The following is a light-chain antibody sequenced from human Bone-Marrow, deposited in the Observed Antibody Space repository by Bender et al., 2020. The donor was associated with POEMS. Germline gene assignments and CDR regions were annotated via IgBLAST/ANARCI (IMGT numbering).Light chain of an antibody. CDR1: TGAVTSDHY. CDR3: LLYYNAQGGV. CDR2: STN. J-gene: IGLJ2*01. V-gene: IGLV7-43*01. Sequence: QTVVTQEPSLTVSPGGTVTLTCASNTGAVTSDHYPNWFQRKPGQAPRAMIYSTNNKHSWTPARFSGSLLGGRAALTLSGAQPEDEAEYYCLLYYNAQGGVFGGGTKLTVL.